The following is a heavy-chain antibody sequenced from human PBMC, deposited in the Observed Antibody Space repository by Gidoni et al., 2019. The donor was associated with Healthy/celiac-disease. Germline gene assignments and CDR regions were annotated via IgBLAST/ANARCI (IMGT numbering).Heavy chain of an antibody. D-gene: IGHD5-18*01. Sequence: QLQLQESGPGLVKPSETLSLTCTVSGGSISSSSYYWGWIRQPPGKGLEWIGSIYYSGSTYYNPSLKSRVTISVDTSKNQFSRKLSSVTAADTAVYYCAKSYGRDDAFDIWGQGTMVTVSS. CDR3: AKSYGRDDAFDI. J-gene: IGHJ3*02. V-gene: IGHV4-39*07. CDR1: GGSISSSSYY. CDR2: IYYSGST.